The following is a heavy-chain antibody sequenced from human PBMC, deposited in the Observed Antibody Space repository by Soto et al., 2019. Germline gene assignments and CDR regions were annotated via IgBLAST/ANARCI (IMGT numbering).Heavy chain of an antibody. CDR3: ARSVRSGSFPYYYYAMDV. D-gene: IGHD3-10*01. V-gene: IGHV3-74*01. CDR2: IKSDGSST. CDR1: GFTFSYYW. Sequence: GGSLRLSCAASGFTFSYYWMHWVRQAPGKGLVWVSRIKSDGSSTSYADSVKGRFTISRDNAKNTLDLQMHGLRAEDMAVYYCARSVRSGSFPYYYYAMDVWGQGTTVTVSS. J-gene: IGHJ6*02.